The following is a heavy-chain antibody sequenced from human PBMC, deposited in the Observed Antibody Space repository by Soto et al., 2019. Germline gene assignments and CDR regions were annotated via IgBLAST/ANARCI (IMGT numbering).Heavy chain of an antibody. CDR2: ISGSGGST. CDR3: AKVYGDYGKYYYYYYGLDV. D-gene: IGHD4-17*01. J-gene: IGHJ6*02. CDR1: GFTFRSYW. V-gene: IGHV3-23*01. Sequence: PGGSLRLPCAASGFTFRSYWMHWIRQATGKGLVWVSAISGSGGSTYYADSVKGRFTISRDNSKNTLYLQMNSLRAEDTAVYYCAKVYGDYGKYYYYYYGLDVWGQGTTVTVSS.